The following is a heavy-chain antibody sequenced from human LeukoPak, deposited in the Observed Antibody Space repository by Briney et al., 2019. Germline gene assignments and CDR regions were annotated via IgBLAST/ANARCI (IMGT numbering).Heavy chain of an antibody. D-gene: IGHD6-13*01. CDR3: ARGSQQLVRNYYYYGMDV. Sequence: GRSLRLSCAASGFTFSSYGMHWVRQAPGKGLEWVAVIWYDGSNKYYADSVKGRFTISRDNSKNTLYLQMNSLRAEDTAVYYCARGSQQLVRNYYYYGMDVWGQGTTVTASS. CDR2: IWYDGSNK. J-gene: IGHJ6*02. V-gene: IGHV3-33*01. CDR1: GFTFSSYG.